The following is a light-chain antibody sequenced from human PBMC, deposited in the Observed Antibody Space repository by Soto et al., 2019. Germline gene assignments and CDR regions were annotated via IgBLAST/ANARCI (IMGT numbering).Light chain of an antibody. CDR3: QQRSNGPPKVT. J-gene: IGKJ4*01. Sequence: EIVLTQSPATLSLSPGERATLSCRASQSVSSYLAWYQQKPCQDPRLLIYDASNRATGIPARFSGSGSGTDFTLTISSLEPEDWAVYYCQQRSNGPPKVTFGGGTKVEIK. CDR1: QSVSSY. V-gene: IGKV3-11*01. CDR2: DAS.